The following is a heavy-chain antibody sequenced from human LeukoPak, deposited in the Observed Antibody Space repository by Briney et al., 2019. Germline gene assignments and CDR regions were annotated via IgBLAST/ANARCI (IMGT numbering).Heavy chain of an antibody. J-gene: IGHJ4*02. CDR3: AKVETSGGANCYALDY. Sequence: TGRSLRLSCAASGFTVSSFAMTWGRQAPDGGLGWVSAISGSDGSTYYEGSVKGRFTISRDDSQNTLYLQMNSLSAEDTAVYYCAKVETSGGANCYALDYWGQGTLVTVPS. CDR1: GFTVSSFA. V-gene: IGHV3-23*01. D-gene: IGHD2-2*01. CDR2: ISGSDGST.